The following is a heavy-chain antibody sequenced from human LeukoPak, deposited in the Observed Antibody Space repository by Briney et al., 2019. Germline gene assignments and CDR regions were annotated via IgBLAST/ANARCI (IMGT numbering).Heavy chain of an antibody. Sequence: SQTLSLTCTVSGGSISSYYWSWSGQTPGKGLEWIGSISYSGITYYNPSVKSRVTISIDTSRSQFSLKPSYVTAADTAIYYCARLGIGEPLDDWGQGTLVTVSS. CDR3: ARLGIGEPLDD. J-gene: IGHJ4*02. CDR1: GGSISSYY. V-gene: IGHV4-39*01. D-gene: IGHD6-13*01. CDR2: ISYSGIT.